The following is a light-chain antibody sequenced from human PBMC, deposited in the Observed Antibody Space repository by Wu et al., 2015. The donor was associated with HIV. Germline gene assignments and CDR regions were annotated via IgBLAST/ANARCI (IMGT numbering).Light chain of an antibody. Sequence: EIVLTQSPGTLSLSPGERATLSCRASQSVSSKYLAWYQQKPGQAPRLLIYATSRRATGIPDRFSGSGSGTDFSLTISRLEPEDFAVYYCEQYVSSRSRFGGRDPGARSN. V-gene: IGKV3-20*01. CDR1: QSVSSKY. CDR2: ATS. CDR3: EQYVSSRSR. J-gene: IGKJ4*01.